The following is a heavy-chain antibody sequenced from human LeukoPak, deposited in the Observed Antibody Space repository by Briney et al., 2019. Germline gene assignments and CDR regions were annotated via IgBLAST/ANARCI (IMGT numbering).Heavy chain of an antibody. D-gene: IGHD3-3*01. CDR2: IHHTGTT. V-gene: IGHV4-39*07. CDR3: VREGPIRFLEQIDY. CDR1: GGSISSSSYY. Sequence: SETLSLTCTVSGGSISSSSYYWGWIRQSPGKGLEWIGNIHHTGTTSYNPSLESRVTISLDLSKNQFSLRLSSVTAADTALYYCVREGPIRFLEQIDYWGQGALVTVSS. J-gene: IGHJ4*02.